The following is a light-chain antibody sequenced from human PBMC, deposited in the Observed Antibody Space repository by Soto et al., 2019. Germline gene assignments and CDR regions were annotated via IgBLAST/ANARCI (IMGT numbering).Light chain of an antibody. CDR1: NSNIASNT. CDR2: YNN. V-gene: IGLV1-44*01. CDR3: AAWDDTLKRYV. J-gene: IGLJ1*01. Sequence: QSVLTQPPSASETPGQTVSISCSGSNSNIASNTVNWYQHLPGTAPKLLIYYNNQRPSGVPDRFSGSKSGTSAPLAISGPQSEDESDYYCAAWDDTLKRYVFGTGTKVTVL.